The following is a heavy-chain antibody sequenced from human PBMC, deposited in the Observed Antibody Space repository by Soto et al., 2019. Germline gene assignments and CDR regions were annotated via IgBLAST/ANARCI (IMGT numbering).Heavy chain of an antibody. CDR3: ARARRSLTTVTYYYYYGMDV. Sequence: EVQLVESGGGLVQPGGSLRLSCAASGFTFSSYSMNWVRQAPGKGLEWVSYISSSSSTIYYADSVKGRFTISSDNAKNSLYLQMNSLRDADTAVYYCARARRSLTTVTYYYYYGMDVWGQGTTVTVSS. CDR2: ISSSSSTI. D-gene: IGHD4-17*01. V-gene: IGHV3-48*02. CDR1: GFTFSSYS. J-gene: IGHJ6*02.